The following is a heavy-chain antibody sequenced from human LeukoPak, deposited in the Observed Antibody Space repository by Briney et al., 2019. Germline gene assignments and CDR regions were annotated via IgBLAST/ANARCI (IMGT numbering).Heavy chain of an antibody. V-gene: IGHV3-30*09. CDR3: ARAVAGMVPFDY. CDR2: ISYDGSNK. CDR1: GFTFSSYA. J-gene: IGHJ4*02. D-gene: IGHD6-19*01. Sequence: GGSLRLSCAAAGFTFSSYAMHWVRQAPGKGLEWVAVISYDGSNKYYADSVKGRLAISRDNSKNTLYLQMNSLRAEDTAVYYCARAVAGMVPFDYWGQGTLVTVSS.